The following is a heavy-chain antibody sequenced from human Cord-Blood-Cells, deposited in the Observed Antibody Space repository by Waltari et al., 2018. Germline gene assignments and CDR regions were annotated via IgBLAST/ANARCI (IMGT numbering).Heavy chain of an antibody. CDR3: ARGHNRYYDFWSGYYTGSPYYYYMDV. D-gene: IGHD3-3*01. V-gene: IGHV1-8*03. Sequence: ATGQGLEWMGWMHPNSGNTGYAQKFQGRVTITRNTSISTAYMELSSLRSEDTAVYYCARGHNRYYDFWSGYYTGSPYYYYMDVWGKGTTVTVSS. J-gene: IGHJ6*03. CDR2: MHPNSGNT.